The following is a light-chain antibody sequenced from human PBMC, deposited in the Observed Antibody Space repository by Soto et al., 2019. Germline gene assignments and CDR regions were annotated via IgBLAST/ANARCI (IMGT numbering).Light chain of an antibody. V-gene: IGLV6-57*01. J-gene: IGLJ2*01. CDR2: EDN. CDR3: QSYDSSNQV. Sequence: NFMLTQPHSVSESPGKTVTISCTRSSGSIASNYVQWYQQRPGSPPTTVIYEDNRRPSGVPDRFSGSIDSSSNSASLTISGLKTEDEADYYCQSYDSSNQVFGGGTKLTVL. CDR1: SGSIASNY.